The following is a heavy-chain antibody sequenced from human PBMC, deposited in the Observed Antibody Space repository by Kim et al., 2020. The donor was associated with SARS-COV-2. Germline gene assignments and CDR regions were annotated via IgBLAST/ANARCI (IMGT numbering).Heavy chain of an antibody. Sequence: SETLSLTCTVSGGSISSGGYYWSWIRQHPGKGLEWIGYIYYSGSTYYNPSLKSRVTMSVDTSKNQFSLKLSSVTAADTAVYYCAGSPRWLWVLDAVDYWGQGTLVTVSS. CDR3: AGSPRWLWVLDAVDY. V-gene: IGHV4-31*03. J-gene: IGHJ4*02. D-gene: IGHD3-22*01. CDR1: GGSISSGGYY. CDR2: IYYSGST.